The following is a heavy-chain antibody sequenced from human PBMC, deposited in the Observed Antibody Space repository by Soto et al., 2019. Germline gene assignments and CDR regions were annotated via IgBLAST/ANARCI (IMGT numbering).Heavy chain of an antibody. CDR2: ISWDGGST. CDR1: GFTFDDYA. D-gene: IGHD2-21*02. J-gene: IGHJ3*02. V-gene: IGHV3-43D*03. CDR3: AKDSGLGGNSGAFDI. Sequence: GGSLRLSCAASGFTFDDYAMHWVRQAPGKGLEWVSLISWDGGSTYYADSVKDRFTISRDNSKNSLYLQMNSLRAEDTALYYCAKDSGLGGNSGAFDIWGQGTMVTVSS.